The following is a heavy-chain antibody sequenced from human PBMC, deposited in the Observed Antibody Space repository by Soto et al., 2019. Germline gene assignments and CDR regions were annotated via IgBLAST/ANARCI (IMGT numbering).Heavy chain of an antibody. J-gene: IGHJ6*02. V-gene: IGHV3-9*01. D-gene: IGHD6-13*01. CDR2: ISWNSGSI. CDR3: AKDKGNGSWKRPDGMDV. CDR1: GFTFDDYA. Sequence: PGGSLRLSCAASGFTFDDYAMHWVRQAPGKGLEWASGISWNSGSIGYADSVKGRFTISRDNAKNSLYLQMNSLRAEDTALYYCAKDKGNGSWKRPDGMDVWGQGTTVTVSS.